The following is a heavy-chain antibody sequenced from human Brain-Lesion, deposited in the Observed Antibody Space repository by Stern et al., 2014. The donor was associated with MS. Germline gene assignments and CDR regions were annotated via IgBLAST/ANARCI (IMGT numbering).Heavy chain of an antibody. CDR3: ARDKEDTNMAFRYFDN. J-gene: IGHJ4*02. CDR1: GGSVGSGSYD. Sequence: VQLLESGPGLVKPSQTLSLTCTVSGGSVGSGSYDWSWIRQPAGKGLEWIGRIYTTGSTYYNPSLKSRVSISIDTSKNHFSLKLTSVTAADTAVYYCARDKEDTNMAFRYFDNWGQGTLVTVSS. V-gene: IGHV4-61*02. D-gene: IGHD5-18*01. CDR2: IYTTGST.